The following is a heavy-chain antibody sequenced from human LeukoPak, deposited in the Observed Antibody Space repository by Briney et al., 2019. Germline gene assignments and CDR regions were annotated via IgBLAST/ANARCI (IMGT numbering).Heavy chain of an antibody. CDR1: GFTFSNAW. J-gene: IGHJ6*04. Sequence: GGSLTLSCVASGFTFSNAWMSWVRQAPGKGLEWVGRIKTKTDGGTTDCAAPVKGRFTISRDDSKNTLYLQMNSLKTEDTAVYYCTTDRGYCSGGACPYYYYGMDVWGKGTTVTVSS. V-gene: IGHV3-15*01. CDR3: TTDRGYCSGGACPYYYYGMDV. D-gene: IGHD2-15*01. CDR2: IKTKTDGGTT.